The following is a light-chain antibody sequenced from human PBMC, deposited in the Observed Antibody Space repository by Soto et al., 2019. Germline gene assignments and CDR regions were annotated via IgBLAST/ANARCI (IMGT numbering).Light chain of an antibody. V-gene: IGKV1-5*01. CDR3: QQYHSYWA. CDR2: DAS. Sequence: DFQMTQSPSTPSASVGDRVTITCRASQNIRSRSAWFQQKPGKAPNLLIYDASSLESGAPQRFSGSGSGTEFTLTISSLQTDDFSTYYCQQYHSYWAFGQGTKVDIK. J-gene: IGKJ1*01. CDR1: QNIRSR.